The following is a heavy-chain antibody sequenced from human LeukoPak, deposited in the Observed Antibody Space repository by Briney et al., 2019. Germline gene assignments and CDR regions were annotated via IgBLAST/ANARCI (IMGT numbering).Heavy chain of an antibody. Sequence: PGGSLRLSCAASGFTFDDYGMSWVRQAPGKGLEWVSSISSSSSYIYYADSVKGRFTISRDNAKNSLYLQMNSLRAEDTAVYYCARAEAAAGTLGEYYYYYYMDVWGKGTTVTVSS. V-gene: IGHV3-21*01. D-gene: IGHD6-13*01. J-gene: IGHJ6*03. CDR3: ARAEAAAGTLGEYYYYYYMDV. CDR1: GFTFDDYG. CDR2: ISSSSSYI.